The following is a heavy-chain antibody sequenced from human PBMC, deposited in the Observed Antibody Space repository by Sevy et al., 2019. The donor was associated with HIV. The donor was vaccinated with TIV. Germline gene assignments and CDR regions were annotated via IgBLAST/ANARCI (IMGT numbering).Heavy chain of an antibody. CDR2: ISSDGDNT. Sequence: GGSLRLSCAASGFTFNDYALHWVRQAPGKGLEWVAIISSDGDNTYYADTVKGRFTISRDNSKNTVYLQMNRLRAEDTAFYYCVREGAPYRNIRYCSGNNCFYNWFDPWGQGTLVTVS. D-gene: IGHD2-15*01. J-gene: IGHJ5*02. CDR3: VREGAPYRNIRYCSGNNCFYNWFDP. CDR1: GFTFNDYA. V-gene: IGHV3-30-3*01.